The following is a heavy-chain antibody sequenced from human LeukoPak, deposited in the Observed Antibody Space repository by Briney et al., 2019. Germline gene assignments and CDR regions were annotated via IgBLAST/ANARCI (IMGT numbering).Heavy chain of an antibody. CDR3: ATWVVSPFDY. CDR1: GGSFSGYY. J-gene: IGHJ4*02. Sequence: SETLSLTCAVYGGSFSGYYWSWIRQPPGKGLEWIGEINHSGSTNYNPSLKSRVTISVDTSKNQFSLKLSSVTAAGTAVYYCATWVVSPFDYWGQGTLVTVSS. D-gene: IGHD6-19*01. CDR2: INHSGST. V-gene: IGHV4-34*01.